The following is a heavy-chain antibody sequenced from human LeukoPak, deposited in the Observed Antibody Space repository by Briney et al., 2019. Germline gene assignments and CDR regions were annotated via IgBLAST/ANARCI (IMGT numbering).Heavy chain of an antibody. CDR2: INPNSGGT. CDR1: GYTFTCYY. J-gene: IGHJ4*02. D-gene: IGHD3-3*01. V-gene: IGHV1-2*02. CDR3: ARSGDFWSGYPYYFDY. Sequence: ASVKVSCKASGYTFTCYYMHWVRQAPGQGLEWMGWINPNSGGTNYAQKFQGRVTMTRDTSISTAYMELSRLRSDDTAVYYCARSGDFWSGYPYYFDYWGQGTLVTVSS.